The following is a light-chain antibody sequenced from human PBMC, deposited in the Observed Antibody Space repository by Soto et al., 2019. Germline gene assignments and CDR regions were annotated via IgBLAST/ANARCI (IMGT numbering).Light chain of an antibody. CDR3: SSYGGSNNFV. Sequence: QSALTQPPSASGSPGQSVTISCTGTSSDVGGYNFVSWYQQHAGKAPRLIIYEVTKRPSGVPDRFSGSKSGNTASLTVSGLQAEEEAEYYCSSYGGSNNFVFGTGTKVTVL. J-gene: IGLJ1*01. CDR2: EVT. V-gene: IGLV2-8*01. CDR1: SSDVGGYNF.